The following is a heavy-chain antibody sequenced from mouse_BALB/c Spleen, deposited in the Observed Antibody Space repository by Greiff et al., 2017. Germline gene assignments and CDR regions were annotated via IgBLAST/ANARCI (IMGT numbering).Heavy chain of an antibody. D-gene: IGHD1-1*01. CDR3: ASTVVAYYFDY. Sequence: VQLQQSGAELVKPGASVKLSCTASGFNIKDTYMHWVKQRPEQGLEWIGRIDPANGNTKYDPKFQGKATITADTSSNTAYLQLSSLTSEDTAVYYCASTVVAYYFDYWGQGTTLTVSS. J-gene: IGHJ2*01. V-gene: IGHV14-3*02. CDR2: IDPANGNT. CDR1: GFNIKDTY.